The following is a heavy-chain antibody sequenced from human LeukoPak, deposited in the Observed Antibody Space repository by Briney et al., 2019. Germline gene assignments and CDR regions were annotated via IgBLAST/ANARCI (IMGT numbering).Heavy chain of an antibody. V-gene: IGHV4-31*03. CDR1: GGSISSGGYY. CDR3: ARGDYGTPDV. J-gene: IGHJ6*02. Sequence: SETLSLTCTVSGGSISSGGYYWSWIRQHPGKGLEWIGYIYYSGSTYYNPSLKSRVTISVDTSKNQSSLKLSSVTAADTAVYYCARGDYGTPDVWGQGTTVTVSS. D-gene: IGHD4-17*01. CDR2: IYYSGST.